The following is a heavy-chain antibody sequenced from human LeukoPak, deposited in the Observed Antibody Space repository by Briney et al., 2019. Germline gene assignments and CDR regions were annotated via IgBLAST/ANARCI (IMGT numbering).Heavy chain of an antibody. J-gene: IGHJ4*02. D-gene: IGHD2-15*01. CDR2: ISAYNGNT. Sequence: GASVKVSCKASGYTFTSYGISWVRQAPGQGLEWMGWISAYNGNTNYAQKLQGRVTMTTDTSTSTAYMELRSLRSEDTAVYYCARDPLFEYCSGGSCYLDYWGQGTLVTVSS. CDR3: ARDPLFEYCSGGSCYLDY. V-gene: IGHV1-18*01. CDR1: GYTFTSYG.